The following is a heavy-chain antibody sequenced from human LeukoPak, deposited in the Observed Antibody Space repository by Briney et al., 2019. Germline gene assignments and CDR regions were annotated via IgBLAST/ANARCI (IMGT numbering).Heavy chain of an antibody. CDR3: ARALGRQDY. J-gene: IGHJ4*02. V-gene: IGHV4-59*01. CDR1: GGSISSYY. CDR2: IYYSGST. Sequence: PSETLSLTCAVSGGSISSYYWSWIRQPPGKGLEWIGYIYYSGSTNYNPSLKSRVTISVDTSKNQFSLKLSSVTAADTAVYYCARALGRQDYWGQGTLVTVSS.